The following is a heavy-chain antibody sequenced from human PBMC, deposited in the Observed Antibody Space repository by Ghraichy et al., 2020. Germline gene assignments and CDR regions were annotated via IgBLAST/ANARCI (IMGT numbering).Heavy chain of an antibody. CDR3: ARAGDLNDAFDI. D-gene: IGHD3-10*01. Sequence: SETLSLTCTVSGGSISSGGYYWSWIRQHPGKGLEWIGYIYYSGSTYYNPSLKSRVTISVDTSKNQFSLKLSSVTAADTAVYYCARAGDLNDAFDIWGQGTMVTVSS. J-gene: IGHJ3*02. V-gene: IGHV4-31*03. CDR1: GGSISSGGYY. CDR2: IYYSGST.